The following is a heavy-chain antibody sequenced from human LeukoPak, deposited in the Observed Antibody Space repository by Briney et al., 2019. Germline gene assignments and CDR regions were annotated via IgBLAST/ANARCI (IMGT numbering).Heavy chain of an antibody. Sequence: GGSLRLSCAASAFTFSSYAMSWVRQAPGKGLEWVSAISGSGTSTQYADSVKGRFTISRDNSKNTLYLQMNSLRAQDTAVYYCARDKSADYGDSYFDSWGQGILVTVSS. D-gene: IGHD4-17*01. V-gene: IGHV3-23*01. CDR2: ISGSGTST. J-gene: IGHJ4*02. CDR1: AFTFSSYA. CDR3: ARDKSADYGDSYFDS.